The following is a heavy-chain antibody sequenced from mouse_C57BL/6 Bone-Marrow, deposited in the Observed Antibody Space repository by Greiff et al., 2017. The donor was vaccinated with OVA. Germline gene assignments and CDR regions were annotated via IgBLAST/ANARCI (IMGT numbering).Heavy chain of an antibody. CDR1: GYTFTSYW. D-gene: IGHD1-1*01. CDR3: ARSGVTTVVDSYAMDY. J-gene: IGHJ4*01. CDR2: IDPSDSYT. V-gene: IGHV1-50*01. Sequence: QVQLQQPGAELVKPGASVKLSCKASGYTFTSYWMQWVKQRPGQGLEWIGEIDPSDSYTNYNQKFKGKATLTVDTSSSTAYMQLSSLTSEDSAVYYCARSGVTTVVDSYAMDYWGQGTSVTVSS.